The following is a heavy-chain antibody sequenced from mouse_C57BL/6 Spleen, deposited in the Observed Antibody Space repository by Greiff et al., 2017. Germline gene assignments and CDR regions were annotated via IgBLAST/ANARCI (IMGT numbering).Heavy chain of an antibody. CDR3: TRWGVYVDY. V-gene: IGHV1-15*01. CDR2: IDPETGGT. Sequence: VQLQPSGAELVRPGASVTLSCKASGYTFTDYEMHWVKQTPVHGLAWIGAIDPETGGTASHQKFKGKAILTADKSSSTAYMELRSLTSEDSAVYYCTRWGVYVDYWGQGTTLTVSS. J-gene: IGHJ2*01. CDR1: GYTFTDYE.